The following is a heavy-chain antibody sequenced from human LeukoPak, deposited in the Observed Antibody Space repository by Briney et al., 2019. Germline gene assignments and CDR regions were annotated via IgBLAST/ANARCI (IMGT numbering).Heavy chain of an antibody. D-gene: IGHD3-10*01. CDR1: GFTFSSYW. CDR2: IKQDGSVT. V-gene: IGHV3-7*03. CDR3: AKTRSRRILWFGESESPYNWLDP. J-gene: IGHJ5*02. Sequence: GGSLRLSCAASGFTFSSYWMSWVRQAPGKGLEWVANIKQDGSVTQYVDSVKGRFTISRDNSKNTLYLQMNSLRAEDTAVYYCAKTRSRRILWFGESESPYNWLDPWGQGTLVTVSS.